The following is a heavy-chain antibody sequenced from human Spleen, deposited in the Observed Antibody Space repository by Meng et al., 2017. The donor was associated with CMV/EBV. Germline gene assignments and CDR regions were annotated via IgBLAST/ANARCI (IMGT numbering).Heavy chain of an antibody. V-gene: IGHV3-53*01. Sequence: GALKISCAASGFTVSSNYMSWVRQAPGKGLEWVSVIYSGGSTYYADSVKGRFTISRDNSKKMLYLQMNSLRAEDTAVYYCARQLGSFDAFDIWGQGTMVTVSS. CDR3: ARQLGSFDAFDI. CDR1: GFTVSSNY. D-gene: IGHD1-1*01. J-gene: IGHJ3*02. CDR2: IYSGGST.